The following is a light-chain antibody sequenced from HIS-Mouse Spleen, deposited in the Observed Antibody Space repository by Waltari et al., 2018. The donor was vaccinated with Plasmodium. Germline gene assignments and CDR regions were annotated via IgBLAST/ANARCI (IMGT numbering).Light chain of an antibody. CDR3: QQYNNWSFT. CDR2: GAS. V-gene: IGKV3-15*01. Sequence: EIVLTQSPATLSVSPGDSATLSCRASQSVSSNLAWYQQKPGQAPRLLIYGASTRATGIPARFSGSGSGTEFTLTISSLQSEDFAVYYCQQYNNWSFTFGPGTKVDIK. J-gene: IGKJ3*01. CDR1: QSVSSN.